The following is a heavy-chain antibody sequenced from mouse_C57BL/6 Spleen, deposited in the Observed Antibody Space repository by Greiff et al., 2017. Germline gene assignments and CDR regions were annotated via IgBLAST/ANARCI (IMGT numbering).Heavy chain of an antibody. CDR3: ARGGYGYYLDY. CDR2: IYPGDGDT. CDR1: GYAFSSYW. J-gene: IGHJ2*01. V-gene: IGHV1-80*01. D-gene: IGHD2-2*01. Sequence: QVQLKQSGAELVKPGASVKISCKASGYAFSSYWMNWVKQRPGKGLEWIGQIYPGDGDTNYNGKFKGKATLTADKSSSTAYMQLSSLTSEDSAVYFCARGGYGYYLDYWGQGTTLTVSS.